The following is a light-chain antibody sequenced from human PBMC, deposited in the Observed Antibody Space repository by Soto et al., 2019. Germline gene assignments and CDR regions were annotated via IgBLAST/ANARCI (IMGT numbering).Light chain of an antibody. CDR1: SSNIGTNA. Sequence: QSALTQPPSASGTPGQRVTISCSGGSSNIGTNAVNWYQQLPGTAPKLLIYNNNQRPSGVPDRFSGSKSGTSASLAISGLQSEDEADYYCEAWDDSRNGYVFGTGNKVTVL. J-gene: IGLJ1*01. CDR3: EAWDDSRNGYV. V-gene: IGLV1-44*01. CDR2: NNN.